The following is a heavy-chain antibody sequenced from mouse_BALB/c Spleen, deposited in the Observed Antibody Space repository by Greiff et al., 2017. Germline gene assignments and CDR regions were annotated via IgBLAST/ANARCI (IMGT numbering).Heavy chain of an antibody. CDR3: ATAGNYVDYAMDY. V-gene: IGHV1S56*01. J-gene: IGHJ4*01. CDR2: IYPGNVNT. CDR1: GYTFTSYY. D-gene: IGHD2-1*01. Sequence: QVQLQQSGPELVKPGASVRISCKASGYTFTSYYIHWVKQRPGQGLEWIGWIYPGNVNTKYNEKFKGKATLTADKSSSTAYMQLSSLTSEDSAVYFCATAGNYVDYAMDYWGQGTSVTVSS.